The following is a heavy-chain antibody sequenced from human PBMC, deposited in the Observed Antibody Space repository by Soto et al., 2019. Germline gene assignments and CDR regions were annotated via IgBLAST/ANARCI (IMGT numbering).Heavy chain of an antibody. CDR1: SGCISSSSFD. D-gene: IGHD2-8*01. CDR2: IYYTGST. J-gene: IGHJ6*02. Sequence: EPLSLTWTDSSGCISSSSFDWGWIRQPPGKGLEWIGSIYYTGSTYYNPSLKSRVTISIDRSKKHFSLKMSSVTAADTAVYYCARLYPYNYYYGMDVWGQGTTVTVSS. V-gene: IGHV4-39*02. CDR3: ARLYPYNYYYGMDV.